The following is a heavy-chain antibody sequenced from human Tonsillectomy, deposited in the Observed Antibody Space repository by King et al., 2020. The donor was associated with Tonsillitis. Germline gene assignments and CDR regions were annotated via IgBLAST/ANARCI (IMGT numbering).Heavy chain of an antibody. D-gene: IGHD2-2*01. CDR1: GFTFSTYA. CDR3: ARRRCSTTSCYLDDAFDI. V-gene: IGHV3-23*04. J-gene: IGHJ3*02. Sequence: VQLVESGGGLVQPGGSLRLSCAASGFTFSTYAITWVRPAPGKGLEWVSGMSYSGGRTFYSDSVKGRFAISRDNSKYTLFLQMESLRAEDTALYYCARRRCSTTSCYLDDAFDIWGQGTMVTVSS. CDR2: MSYSGGRT.